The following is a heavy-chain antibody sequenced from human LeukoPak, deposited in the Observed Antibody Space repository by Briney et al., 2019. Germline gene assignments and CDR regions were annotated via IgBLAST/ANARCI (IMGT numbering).Heavy chain of an antibody. CDR1: AFTLSNPW. J-gene: IGHJ4*02. V-gene: IGHV3-7*01. D-gene: IGHD2-8*01. Sequence: GCRRLSCAAAAFTLSNPWMSCVRQAAGEGRGWVANIKHDVGGTYYMGSMRGRFTISRDNAKRSVYLQIRSLRTADTAVYFFATEGMVGAPGTLVYWGQGALVTVSS. CDR2: IKHDVGGT. CDR3: ATEGMVGAPGTLVY.